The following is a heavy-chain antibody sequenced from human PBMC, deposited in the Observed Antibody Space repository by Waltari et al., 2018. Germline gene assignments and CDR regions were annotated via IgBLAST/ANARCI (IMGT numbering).Heavy chain of an antibody. V-gene: IGHV1-8*02. CDR1: GYTFTSYD. Sequence: QVQLVQSGAEVKKPGASVKVSCKASGYTFTSYDINWVRQATGQGLEWMGWMNPNSGNTGYAQKFQGRVTMTRSTSVSTAYRELSSLRSEDTAVYYCARGWRMATMGPPDYWGQGTLVTVSS. J-gene: IGHJ4*02. CDR3: ARGWRMATMGPPDY. D-gene: IGHD5-12*01. CDR2: MNPNSGNT.